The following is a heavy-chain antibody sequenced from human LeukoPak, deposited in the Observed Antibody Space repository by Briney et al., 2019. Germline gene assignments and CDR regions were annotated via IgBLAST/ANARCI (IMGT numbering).Heavy chain of an antibody. Sequence: SETLSLTCTVSGGSISSGSYYWSWIRQPAGRGLEWIGRIYTSGSTNYNPSLKSRVTISVDTSKNQFSLKLSSVTAADTAVYYCARVGYYDSSGYRGYYYYYYMDVWGKGTTVTVSS. CDR2: IYTSGST. CDR1: GGSISSGSYY. J-gene: IGHJ6*03. CDR3: ARVGYYDSSGYRGYYYYYYMDV. V-gene: IGHV4-61*02. D-gene: IGHD3-22*01.